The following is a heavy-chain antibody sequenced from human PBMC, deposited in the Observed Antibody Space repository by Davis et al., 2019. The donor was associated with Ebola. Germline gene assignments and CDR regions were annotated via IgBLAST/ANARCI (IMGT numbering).Heavy chain of an antibody. J-gene: IGHJ6*02. CDR3: AREGGDTVTTILYYYGMDV. CDR1: GYTFTSYA. V-gene: IGHV1-3*01. D-gene: IGHD4-11*01. CDR2: INAGNGNT. Sequence: ASVKVSCKASGYTFTSYAMHWVHQAPGQRLEWMGWINAGNGNTKYSQKFQGRVTITRDTSASTAYMELSSLRSEDTAVYYCAREGGDTVTTILYYYGMDVWGQGTTVTVSS.